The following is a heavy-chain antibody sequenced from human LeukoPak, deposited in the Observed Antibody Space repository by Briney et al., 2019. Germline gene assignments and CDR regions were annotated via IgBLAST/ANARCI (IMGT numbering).Heavy chain of an antibody. CDR1: GFTFSSYA. CDR2: ISYDGSNK. Sequence: PGRSLRLSCAASGFTFSSYAMHWVRQAPGKGLEWVAVISYDGSNKYYADSVKGRFTISRDNSKNTLYLQMNSLRADDTAVYYCARGGGWGDTDTFVFWGQGTMLTVSS. D-gene: IGHD5-18*01. J-gene: IGHJ3*01. CDR3: ARGGGWGDTDTFVF. V-gene: IGHV3-30-3*01.